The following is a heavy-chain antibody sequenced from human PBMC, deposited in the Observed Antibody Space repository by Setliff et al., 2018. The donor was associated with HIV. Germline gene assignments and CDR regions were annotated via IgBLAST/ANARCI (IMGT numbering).Heavy chain of an antibody. Sequence: ASVKVSCKASGYAFTRYNIHWVRQAPGQRLEWMGWINGGNGNTKYSQKFQDRVTITRDTSANTAYLELSGLRSEDTALYYCARPAYSSTWVDWYFDLWGRGTLVTVSS. CDR2: INGGNGNT. CDR3: ARPAYSSTWVDWYFDL. J-gene: IGHJ2*01. V-gene: IGHV1-3*01. D-gene: IGHD6-13*01. CDR1: GYAFTRYN.